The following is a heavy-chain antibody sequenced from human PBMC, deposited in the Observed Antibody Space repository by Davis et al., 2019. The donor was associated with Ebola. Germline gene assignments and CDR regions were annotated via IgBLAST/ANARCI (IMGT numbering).Heavy chain of an antibody. CDR3: TSYDS. D-gene: IGHD3-16*01. J-gene: IGHJ4*02. V-gene: IGHV4-39*07. CDR2: VHYSGNG. CDR1: GDSMSSSSHY. Sequence: SETLSLTCTVSGDSMSSSSHYWGWIRQSPGKGLEWIGSVHYSGNGYYNPSLKSRVSISLDTSKNQFSLKVTSMTAADTAVYYCTSYDSWGQGAHVTVSS.